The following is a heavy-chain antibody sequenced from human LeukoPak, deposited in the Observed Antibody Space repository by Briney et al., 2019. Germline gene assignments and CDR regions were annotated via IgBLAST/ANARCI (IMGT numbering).Heavy chain of an antibody. V-gene: IGHV3-23*01. CDR3: AKSYGDS. Sequence: PGGSLRLSCAASGFTFRNFAMNWVRQAPGKGLDWVSAISGGATSTYYADSVKGRFTISRDNSNNTVYLQLSSLRAEDTAVYHCAKSYGDSWGQGTLVTVSS. CDR2: ISGGATST. CDR1: GFTFRNFA. J-gene: IGHJ5*01. D-gene: IGHD4-17*01.